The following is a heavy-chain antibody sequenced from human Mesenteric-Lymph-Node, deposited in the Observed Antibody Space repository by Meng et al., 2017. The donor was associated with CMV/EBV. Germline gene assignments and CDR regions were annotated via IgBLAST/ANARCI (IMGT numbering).Heavy chain of an antibody. CDR2: ITDSGSTI. D-gene: IGHD2-2*02. J-gene: IGHJ6*02. Sequence: LKISCVASGFTFSDSYMAWIRQAPGKGLDWVSHITDSGSTIYYADSVQGRFTISRDNAKNSLYLQMKSLRAEDTAVYYCARLPRARYCSSTSCYTQNLYYYYYGMDVWGQGTMVTVSS. V-gene: IGHV3-11*04. CDR3: ARLPRARYCSSTSCYTQNLYYYYYGMDV. CDR1: GFTFSDSY.